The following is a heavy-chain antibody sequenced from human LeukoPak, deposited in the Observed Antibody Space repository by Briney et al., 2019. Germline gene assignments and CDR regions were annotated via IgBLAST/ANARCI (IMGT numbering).Heavy chain of an antibody. Sequence: SETLSLTCTVSGGSISGYYWSWIRQPAGKGLEWIGRLYTSGNTNYTPSLKSRVTMSADTSKNQFSLKLSSVTAADTAVYYRARDRSYDTRIVDFWGQGTLVTVSS. CDR1: GGSISGYY. J-gene: IGHJ4*02. CDR3: ARDRSYDTRIVDF. V-gene: IGHV4-4*07. CDR2: LYTSGNT. D-gene: IGHD3-22*01.